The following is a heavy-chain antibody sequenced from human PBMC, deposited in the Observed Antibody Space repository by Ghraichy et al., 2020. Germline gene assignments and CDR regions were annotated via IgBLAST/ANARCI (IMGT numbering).Heavy chain of an antibody. D-gene: IGHD6-19*01. CDR1: GFTFDDYA. J-gene: IGHJ4*02. V-gene: IGHV3-9*01. CDR2: ISWNSGSI. Sequence: GGSLRLSCAASGFTFDDYAMHWVRQAPGKGLEWVSGISWNSGSIGYADSVKGRFTISRDNAKNSLYLQMNSLRAEDTALYYCAKDISGLVLNSGLLDYWGQGTLVTVSS. CDR3: AKDISGLVLNSGLLDY.